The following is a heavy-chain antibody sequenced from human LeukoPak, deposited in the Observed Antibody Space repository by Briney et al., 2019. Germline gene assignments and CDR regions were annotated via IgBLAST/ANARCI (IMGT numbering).Heavy chain of an antibody. CDR1: GFTFSSYA. J-gene: IGHJ4*02. V-gene: IGHV3-23*01. Sequence: GGSLRLSCAASGFTFSSYAMSWVRQAPGKGLEWVSAISGSGGSTYYADSVKGRFTISRDNSKNTLYLQTNSLRAEDTAVYYCAKDLAPDIVVVVAALDYWGQGTLVTVSS. CDR3: AKDLAPDIVVVVAALDY. CDR2: ISGSGGST. D-gene: IGHD2-15*01.